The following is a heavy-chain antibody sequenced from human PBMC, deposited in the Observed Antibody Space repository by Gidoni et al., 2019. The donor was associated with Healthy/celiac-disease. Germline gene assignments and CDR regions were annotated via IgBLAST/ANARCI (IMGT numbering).Heavy chain of an antibody. CDR3: ARAPQWLIPSIRRDGAFDI. V-gene: IGHV4-34*01. J-gene: IGHJ3*02. D-gene: IGHD6-19*01. CDR1: GGSFSGYY. Sequence: QVQLQQWGAGLLKPSETLSLTCAVYGGSFSGYYWSWIRQPPGKGLEWIGEINHSGSTNYNPSLKSRVTISVDTSKNQFSLKLSSVTAADTAVYYCARAPQWLIPSIRRDGAFDIWGQGTMVTVSS. CDR2: INHSGST.